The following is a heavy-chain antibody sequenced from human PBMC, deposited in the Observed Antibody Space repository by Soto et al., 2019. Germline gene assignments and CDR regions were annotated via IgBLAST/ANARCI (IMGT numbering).Heavy chain of an antibody. Sequence: EVQLLESGGGLVQPGGSLRLSCAASGFTFSSYAMRWVRQAPGKGLEWVSAISGSGGSTYYADSGKGRFTTSRDNSKNPLYLQTNCRKAKDPAVYYCAKGAHGLYFDYWAREPWSPSPQ. CDR3: AKGAHGLYFDY. J-gene: IGHJ4*02. CDR1: GFTFSSYA. D-gene: IGHD3-16*01. CDR2: ISGSGGST. V-gene: IGHV3-23*01.